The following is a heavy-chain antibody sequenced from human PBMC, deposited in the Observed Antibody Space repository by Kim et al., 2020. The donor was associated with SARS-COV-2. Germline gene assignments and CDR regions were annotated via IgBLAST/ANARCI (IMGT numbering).Heavy chain of an antibody. Sequence: ASVKVSCKASGYTFTSYAMHWVRQAPGQRLEWMGWINAGNGNTKYSQKFQGRVTITRDTSASTAYMELSSLRSDDTAVYYCARGNSFSSSWENFDYWGQGTLVTVSS. J-gene: IGHJ4*02. CDR3: ARGNSFSSSWENFDY. CDR2: INAGNGNT. V-gene: IGHV1-3*01. D-gene: IGHD6-13*01. CDR1: GYTFTSYA.